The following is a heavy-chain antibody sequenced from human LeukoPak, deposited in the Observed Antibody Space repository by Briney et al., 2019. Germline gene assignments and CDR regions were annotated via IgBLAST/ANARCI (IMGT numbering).Heavy chain of an antibody. CDR2: LSYTGKT. V-gene: IGHV4-59*02. CDR1: GASVSSSH. D-gene: IGHD2/OR15-2a*01. Sequence: PSETLSLTCLVSGASVSSSHWNWIRHFPGKGLEWIGCLSYTGKTDYNPSLTSRVTISLDTSKNQVSLKLRSVTAADTAVYYCSEGYFEPFDHWGQGTLVTVSS. J-gene: IGHJ4*02. CDR3: SEGYFEPFDH.